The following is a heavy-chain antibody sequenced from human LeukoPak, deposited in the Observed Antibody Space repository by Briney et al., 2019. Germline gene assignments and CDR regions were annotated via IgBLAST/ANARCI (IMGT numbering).Heavy chain of an antibody. V-gene: IGHV4-30-4*01. J-gene: IGHJ4*02. CDR3: ARDRHYGGNRGHDY. D-gene: IGHD4-17*01. CDR1: GGSISSGDYY. CDR2: IYYSGST. Sequence: SETLSLTCTVSGGSISSGDYYWSWIRQPPGKGLEWIGYIYYSGSTYYNPSLKSRVTISADTSKNQFSLKLSSVTAADTAVYYCARDRHYGGNRGHDYWGQGTLVTVSS.